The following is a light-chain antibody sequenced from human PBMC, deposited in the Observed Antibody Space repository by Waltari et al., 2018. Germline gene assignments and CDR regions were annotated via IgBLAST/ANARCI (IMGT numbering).Light chain of an antibody. CDR2: GAS. V-gene: IGKV3-20*01. CDR3: QKYVRLPAT. CDR1: QSVSRF. Sequence: EIVLTKSPGTLSLSPGERGTLSCRASQSVSRFLAWYQQKPGQAPRLLIYGASTRATGIPDRFIGSGSGTDFSLTISRLEPEDFAVYYCQKYVRLPATFGQGTKVEIK. J-gene: IGKJ1*01.